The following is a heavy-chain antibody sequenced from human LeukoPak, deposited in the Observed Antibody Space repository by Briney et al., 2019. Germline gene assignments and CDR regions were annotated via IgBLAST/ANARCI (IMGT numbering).Heavy chain of an antibody. J-gene: IGHJ4*02. D-gene: IGHD3-10*01. V-gene: IGHV4-34*01. Sequence: SETLSLTCAVYGGSFSGYYWSWIRQPPGKGLEWIGEINHSGSTNYNPSLKSRVTISVDTSKNQFSLKLSSVTAADTAVYYRARHLYYYGKVLGYWGQGTLVTVSS. CDR1: GGSFSGYY. CDR2: INHSGST. CDR3: ARHLYYYGKVLGY.